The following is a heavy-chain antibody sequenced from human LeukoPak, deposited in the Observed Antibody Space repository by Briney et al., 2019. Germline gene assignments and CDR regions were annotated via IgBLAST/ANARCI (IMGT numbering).Heavy chain of an antibody. D-gene: IGHD6-6*01. Sequence: GGSLRLSCAASGFTFDDYAMHWVRQAPGKGLEWVSGISWNSGGIGYADSVKGRFTISRDNAKNSLYLQMNSLRAEDTALYYCAKDMKYSTPYYFDYWGQGTLVTVSS. V-gene: IGHV3-9*01. CDR1: GFTFDDYA. J-gene: IGHJ4*02. CDR2: ISWNSGGI. CDR3: AKDMKYSTPYYFDY.